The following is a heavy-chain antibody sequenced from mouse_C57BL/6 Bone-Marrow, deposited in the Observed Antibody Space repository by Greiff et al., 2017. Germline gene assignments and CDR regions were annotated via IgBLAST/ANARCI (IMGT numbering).Heavy chain of an antibody. D-gene: IGHD2-5*01. Sequence: QVQLKQPGAELVKPGASVKMSCKASGYTFTSYWITWVKQRPGQGLEWIGDIYPGSGSTNYNEKFKSKATLTVDTSSSTAYMQLSSLTSEDSAVYYCARSLYSNYGGYFDYWGQGTTLTVSS. CDR1: GYTFTSYW. CDR2: IYPGSGST. CDR3: ARSLYSNYGGYFDY. J-gene: IGHJ2*01. V-gene: IGHV1-55*01.